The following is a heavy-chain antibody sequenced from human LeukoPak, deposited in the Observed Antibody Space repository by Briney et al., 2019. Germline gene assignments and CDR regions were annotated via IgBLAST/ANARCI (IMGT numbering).Heavy chain of an antibody. CDR3: ARDRASWFGENRFDP. V-gene: IGHV1-2*02. J-gene: IGHJ5*02. Sequence: ASVKVSCKASGYTFGAYYMYWVRQAPGQGLEWTGWIRPNSGGTNYTQKFQGRVTMTRDTSINTAYMELSRLTSDDTAVYYCARDRASWFGENRFDPWGQGTLVTVSS. D-gene: IGHD3-10*01. CDR1: GYTFGAYY. CDR2: IRPNSGGT.